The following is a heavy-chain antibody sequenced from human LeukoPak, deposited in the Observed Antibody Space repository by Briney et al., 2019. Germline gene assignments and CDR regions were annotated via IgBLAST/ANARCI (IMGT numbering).Heavy chain of an antibody. D-gene: IGHD4-17*01. J-gene: IGHJ4*02. CDR2: ISYDGSNK. Sequence: GRSLRLSCAASGFTFSSYGMHWVRQAPGKGLEWVAVISYDGSNKYYADSVKGRFTISRDNSKNTLYLQMNSLRAEDTAVYYCATDPDYGDSWELGYYFDYWGQGTLVTVSS. CDR1: GFTFSSYG. CDR3: ATDPDYGDSWELGYYFDY. V-gene: IGHV3-30*03.